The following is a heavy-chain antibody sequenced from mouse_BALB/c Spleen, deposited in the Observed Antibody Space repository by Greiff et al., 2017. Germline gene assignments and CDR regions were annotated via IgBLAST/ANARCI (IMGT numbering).Heavy chain of an antibody. Sequence: VQLVESEAELAKPGASVKMSCKASGYTFTSYWMHWVKQRPGQGLEWIGYINPSTGYTEYNQKFKDKATLTADKSSSTAYMQLSSLTSEDSAVYYCARSAELGLAWFAYWGQGTLVTVSA. J-gene: IGHJ3*01. CDR2: INPSTGYT. D-gene: IGHD3-1*01. V-gene: IGHV1-7*01. CDR1: GYTFTSYW. CDR3: ARSAELGLAWFAY.